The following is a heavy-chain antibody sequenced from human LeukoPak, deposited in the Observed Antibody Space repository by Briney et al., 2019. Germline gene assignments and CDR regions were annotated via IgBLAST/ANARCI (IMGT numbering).Heavy chain of an antibody. V-gene: IGHV1-69*05. Sequence: SVKVSCKASGGTFSRYAITWVRQAPGQGLEWMGGIIPIFGTANYAQKFQGRVTITTDESTSTAYMELSSLRSEDTAVYYCARSGQYGLDYWGQGTLVTVSS. CDR3: ARSGQYGLDY. D-gene: IGHD1-26*01. CDR1: GGTFSRYA. CDR2: IIPIFGTA. J-gene: IGHJ4*02.